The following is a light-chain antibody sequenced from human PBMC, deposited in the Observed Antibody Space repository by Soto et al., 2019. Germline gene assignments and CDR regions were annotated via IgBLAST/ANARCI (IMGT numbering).Light chain of an antibody. CDR1: QSISSY. CDR2: AAS. J-gene: IGKJ4*01. V-gene: IGKV1-39*01. Sequence: DIQITQAPSSPSASVGDRLTITFRASQSISSYLNWYQQKQGKXHKXXIYAASSLQSGVPSRFSGSGSGTDFTITISSLQPEDFETYYCQQSYSTPLTFGGGTKVDI. CDR3: QQSYSTPLT.